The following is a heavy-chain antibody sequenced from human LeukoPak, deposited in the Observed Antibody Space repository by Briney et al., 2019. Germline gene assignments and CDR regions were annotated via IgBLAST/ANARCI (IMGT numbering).Heavy chain of an antibody. CDR2: IYPGDADT. CDR3: ARQSVTMVRGVGYGMDV. V-gene: IGHV5-51*01. D-gene: IGHD3-10*01. J-gene: IGHJ6*02. Sequence: GAALKISSKASGYSSTSYWIGWVRQMPGKGLEWMGIIYPGDADTRYSPSLQGPVTISADKYISTAYLQWSSLKASDTAMYYCARQSVTMVRGVGYGMDVWGQGTTVTVSS. CDR1: GYSSTSYW.